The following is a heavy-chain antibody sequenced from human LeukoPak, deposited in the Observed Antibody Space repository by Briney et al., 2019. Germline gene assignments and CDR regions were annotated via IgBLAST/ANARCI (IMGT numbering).Heavy chain of an antibody. Sequence: GGSPRLSCAASGFTVSSNYMSWVRQAPGKGLEWVSVIYSGGSTYYADSVKGRFTISRDNSKNTLYLQMNSLRAEDTAVYYCARAGTMIVVVIPDYWGQGTLVTVSS. CDR1: GFTVSSNY. J-gene: IGHJ4*02. CDR3: ARAGTMIVVVIPDY. CDR2: IYSGGST. D-gene: IGHD3-22*01. V-gene: IGHV3-66*02.